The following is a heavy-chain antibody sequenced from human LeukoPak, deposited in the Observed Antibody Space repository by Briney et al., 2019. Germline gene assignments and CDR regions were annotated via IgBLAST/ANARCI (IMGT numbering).Heavy chain of an antibody. J-gene: IGHJ3*02. D-gene: IGHD5-24*01. CDR3: ARLGARDVNDAFDI. V-gene: IGHV4-39*01. CDR1: GVSISSRSYY. Sequence: SETLSLTCTVSGVSISSRSYYWGWIRQPPGKGLEWIGSISHSGSTYYNPSLKSRVTISVDTSKNQFSLKLSSVTAADTAVYYCARLGARDVNDAFDIWGQGTMVTVSS. CDR2: ISHSGST.